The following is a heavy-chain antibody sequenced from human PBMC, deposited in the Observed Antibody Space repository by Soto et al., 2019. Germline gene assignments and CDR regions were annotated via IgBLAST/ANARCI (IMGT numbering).Heavy chain of an antibody. J-gene: IGHJ4*02. D-gene: IGHD2-2*02. CDR2: ISSTSSSI. Sequence: LXLSGAAAGFTFSSDTMNWVRRAPGKGLEWVSSISSTSSSIYYADSVKGRFTISRDNARNSLSLQMNSLRAEDTGIYYCARLLSCSTTSCYTGDYWGQGTLVTVSS. CDR3: ARLLSCSTTSCYTGDY. CDR1: GFTFSSDT. V-gene: IGHV3-21*01.